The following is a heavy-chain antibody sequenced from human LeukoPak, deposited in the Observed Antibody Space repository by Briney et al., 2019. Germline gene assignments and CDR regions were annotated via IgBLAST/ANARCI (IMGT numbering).Heavy chain of an antibody. CDR3: ARDVPYCGGDCHDAFDI. V-gene: IGHV1-46*01. CDR2: IRPIADTT. D-gene: IGHD2-21*02. J-gene: IGHJ3*02. CDR1: GYTFTSYY. Sequence: ASVKASCKASGYTFTSYYMHWVRQAPGLGLEWMGIIRPIADTTTYAQKFQGRVTMTRDMSTSTVYMELSSLRSEDTAVYYCARDVPYCGGDCHDAFDIWGQGTMVTVSS.